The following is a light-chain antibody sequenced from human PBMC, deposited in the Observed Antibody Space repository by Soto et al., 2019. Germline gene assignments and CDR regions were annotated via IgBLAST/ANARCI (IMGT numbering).Light chain of an antibody. V-gene: IGKV3-20*01. CDR1: QSVSSNF. CDR3: QPYETSPRT. Sequence: PGARTSLSCRASQSVSSNFLEWYQQKPAQPRRLLIDGAHSRATGIPDRCSSSGSGTYFTLTSSSLEPEYFAVYYCQPYETSPRTVGPVTKVEI. J-gene: IGKJ1*01. CDR2: GAH.